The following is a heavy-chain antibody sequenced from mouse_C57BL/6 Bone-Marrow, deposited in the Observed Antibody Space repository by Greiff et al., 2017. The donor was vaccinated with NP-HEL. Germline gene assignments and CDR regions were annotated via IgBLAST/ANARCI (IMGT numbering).Heavy chain of an antibody. CDR1: GYTFTSYW. Sequence: QVQLQQPGAELVMPGASVKLSCKASGYTFTSYWMHWVKQRPGQGLELIGEIDPSDSYTNYNQKFKGKSTLTVDKSSSTAYMQLSSLTSEDSAVYYCAREKTTVVDYFDYWGQGTTLTVSS. CDR2: IDPSDSYT. J-gene: IGHJ2*01. V-gene: IGHV1-69*01. CDR3: AREKTTVVDYFDY. D-gene: IGHD1-1*01.